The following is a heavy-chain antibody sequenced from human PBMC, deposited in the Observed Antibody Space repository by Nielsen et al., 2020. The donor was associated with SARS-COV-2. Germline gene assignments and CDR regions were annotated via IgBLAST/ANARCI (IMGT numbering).Heavy chain of an antibody. D-gene: IGHD5-18*01. J-gene: IGHJ6*02. Sequence: WVRQTPGQGLEWMGGIIPIFGTANYAQKFQGRGTITADESTSTAYMELSSLRSEDTAVYYCARDLGTAMVYYYYGMDVWGQGTTVTVSS. CDR3: ARDLGTAMVYYYYGMDV. V-gene: IGHV1-69*01. CDR2: IIPIFGTA.